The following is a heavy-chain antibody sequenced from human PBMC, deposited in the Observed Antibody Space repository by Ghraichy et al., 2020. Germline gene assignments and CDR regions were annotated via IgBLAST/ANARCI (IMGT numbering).Heavy chain of an antibody. D-gene: IGHD3-3*01. CDR3: ARGIYDLDN. CDR1: GFAFGTFG. V-gene: IGHV3-23*01. J-gene: IGHJ4*02. Sequence: GGSLRLSCAASGFAFGTFGMSWVRQAPGQGLEWVSGIRGSGGNTYYAVSVKGRFTISRDTSRNKLYLEMNSLRAEDTAIYYCARGIYDLDNWGQGTLVTVSS. CDR2: IRGSGGNT.